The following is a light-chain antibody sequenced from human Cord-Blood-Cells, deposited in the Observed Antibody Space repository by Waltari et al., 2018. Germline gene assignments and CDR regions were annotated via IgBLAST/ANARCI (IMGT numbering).Light chain of an antibody. V-gene: IGKV1-39*01. J-gene: IGKJ1*01. Sequence: DIQMTQSPSSLSASVGERVTITCRASQSISSYLNWDQQKPGKAPKLLIYAASSLQSGVPSRFSGSGSGTDFTLTISSLQPEDFATYYCQQSYSTWTFGQGTKVEIK. CDR3: QQSYSTWT. CDR2: AAS. CDR1: QSISSY.